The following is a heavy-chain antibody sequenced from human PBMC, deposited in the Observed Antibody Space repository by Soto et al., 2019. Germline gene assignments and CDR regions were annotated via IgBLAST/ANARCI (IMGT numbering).Heavy chain of an antibody. CDR2: FDPEDGET. Sequence: ASVKVSCKVSGYTLTELSMHWVRQAPGKGLEWMGGFDPEDGETIYAQKFQGRVTMTEDTSTDTAYMELSSLRSEDTAVYYCATDEVEAAGLLNAFDIWGQGTMVTVSS. CDR3: ATDEVEAAGLLNAFDI. J-gene: IGHJ3*02. CDR1: GYTLTELS. D-gene: IGHD6-13*01. V-gene: IGHV1-24*01.